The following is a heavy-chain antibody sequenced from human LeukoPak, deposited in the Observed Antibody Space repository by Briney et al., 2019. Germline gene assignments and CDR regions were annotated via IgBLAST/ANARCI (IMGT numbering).Heavy chain of an antibody. CDR2: IYYSGST. D-gene: IGHD6-19*01. CDR3: ARVFSSGWHAKYELDY. V-gene: IGHV4-61*01. Sequence: SETLSLTCTVSGGSVSSGSYYWSWIRQPPGKGLEWIGYIYYSGSTNYNPSLKSRVTISVDTSKNQFSLKLSSVTAADTAVYYCARVFSSGWHAKYELDYWGQGTLVTVSS. CDR1: GGSVSSGSYY. J-gene: IGHJ4*02.